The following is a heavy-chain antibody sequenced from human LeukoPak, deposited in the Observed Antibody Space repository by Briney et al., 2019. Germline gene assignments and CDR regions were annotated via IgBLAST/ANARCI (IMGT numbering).Heavy chain of an antibody. J-gene: IGHJ4*02. CDR2: ISGGGDTT. D-gene: IGHD3-10*01. V-gene: IGHV3-23*01. CDR3: AKDMEGSVADYFDY. CDR1: GFTFSSYA. Sequence: PGGSLRLSCAASGFTFSSYAMSWVRLAPGKGLEWVSGISGGGDTTYYADSVKGRFTISRDNSKSTLYLQMNSLRVDDTAVYYCAKDMEGSVADYFDYWGQGTLVTVSS.